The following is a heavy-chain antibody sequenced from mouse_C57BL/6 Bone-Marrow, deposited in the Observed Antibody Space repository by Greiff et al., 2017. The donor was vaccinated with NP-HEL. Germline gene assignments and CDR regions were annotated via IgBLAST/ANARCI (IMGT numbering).Heavy chain of an antibody. CDR3: TTGIYDGYYPYYFDY. V-gene: IGHV14-4*01. J-gene: IGHJ2*01. CDR1: GFNIKDDY. Sequence: VQLQQSGAELVRPGASVKLSCTASGFNIKDDYMHWVKQRPEQGLEWIGWIDPENGDTEYASKFQGKATITADTSSNTAYLQLSSLTSEDTAVYYCTTGIYDGYYPYYFDYWGQGTTLTVSS. D-gene: IGHD2-3*01. CDR2: IDPENGDT.